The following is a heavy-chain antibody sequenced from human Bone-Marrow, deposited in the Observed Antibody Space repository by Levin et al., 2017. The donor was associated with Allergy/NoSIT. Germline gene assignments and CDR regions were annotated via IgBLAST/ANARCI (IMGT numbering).Heavy chain of an antibody. V-gene: IGHV1-46*03. CDR3: ARDSLARIYGSGSNAYNYFHMDV. D-gene: IGHD3-10*01. CDR1: GYSFTSYY. J-gene: IGHJ6*03. CDR2: INPSGGST. Sequence: ASVKVSCKASGYSFTSYYMHWVRQAPGQGLEWMGVINPSGGSTSYVQKFQGRLTMTTDTSTNTVYMELSGLRSEDTAVYYCARDSLARIYGSGSNAYNYFHMDVWGKGTTVSVSS.